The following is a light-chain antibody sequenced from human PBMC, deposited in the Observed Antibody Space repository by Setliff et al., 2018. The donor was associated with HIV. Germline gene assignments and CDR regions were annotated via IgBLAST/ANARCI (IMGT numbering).Light chain of an antibody. V-gene: IGLV2-14*01. CDR2: EVS. J-gene: IGLJ1*01. CDR1: SSDVGGYNY. CDR3: SSYTSIYTYV. Sequence: QSALTQPASVSGSPGQSITMSCTGTSSDVGGYNYVSWYQQHPGKAPKLIIYEVSNRPSGVSNRFSGSKSGNTASLTISGLQAEGEADYYCSSYTSIYTYVFGTGTKVTVL.